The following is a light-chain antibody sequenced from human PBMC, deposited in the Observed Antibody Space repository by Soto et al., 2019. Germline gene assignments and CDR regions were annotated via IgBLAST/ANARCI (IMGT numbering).Light chain of an antibody. CDR2: AAS. J-gene: IGKJ5*01. CDR3: QQSYSTPIT. V-gene: IGKV1-39*01. Sequence: DIQMTQSPSSLSASVGDRVTITCRASQSISSYLNWYQQKPGKAPKLLIYAASSLQSGVPSRFSGSGSGTDCTLTISILQPEDFATYYCQQSYSTPITFGQGTRLEIK. CDR1: QSISSY.